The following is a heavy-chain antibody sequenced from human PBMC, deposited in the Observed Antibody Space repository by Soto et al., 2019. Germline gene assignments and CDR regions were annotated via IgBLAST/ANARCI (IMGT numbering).Heavy chain of an antibody. CDR2: ISAYNGNT. J-gene: IGHJ4*02. D-gene: IGHD4-17*01. V-gene: IGHV1-18*04. CDR1: GYTFTSYG. CDR3: ARTRTDITTVVLIDS. Sequence: ASVKVSCKASGYTFTSYGISWVRQAPGQGLEWMGWISAYNGNTNYAQKLQGRVTMTTDTSTSTAYMELRSLRSDDTAVYYCARTRTDITTVVLIDSWGQGTLVTVSS.